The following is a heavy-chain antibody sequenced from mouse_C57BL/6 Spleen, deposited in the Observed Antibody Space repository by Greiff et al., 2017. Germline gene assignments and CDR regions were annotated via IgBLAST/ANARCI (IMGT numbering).Heavy chain of an antibody. V-gene: IGHV1-55*01. J-gene: IGHJ4*01. Sequence: QVQLQQPGAELVKPGASVKMSCKASGYTFTSYWITWVKQRPGQGLEWIGDIYPGSGSTNYNEKFKSKATLTVDTSSSTAYIQLSSRTSEDAAVYYCARRTGTGAMDYWGQGTSGTVSS. CDR3: ARRTGTGAMDY. D-gene: IGHD4-1*01. CDR1: GYTFTSYW. CDR2: IYPGSGST.